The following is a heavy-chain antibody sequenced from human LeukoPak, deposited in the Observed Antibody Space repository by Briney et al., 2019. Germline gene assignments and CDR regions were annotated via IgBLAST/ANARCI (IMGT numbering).Heavy chain of an antibody. V-gene: IGHV2-5*02. CDR3: VHDNWYGSQSFWFDP. CDR1: GISLTTSGVG. D-gene: IGHD1-20*01. J-gene: IGHJ5*02. Sequence: SGPTLVKPTQTLTLTCTLSGISLTTSGVGVGWIRQPPGGALDWLALIYWDDEKLYSPSLKTRLTITKDPSKNQVVLTMTNMDPVDTGTYFCVHDNWYGSQSFWFDPWGQGTLVTVSS. CDR2: IYWDDEK.